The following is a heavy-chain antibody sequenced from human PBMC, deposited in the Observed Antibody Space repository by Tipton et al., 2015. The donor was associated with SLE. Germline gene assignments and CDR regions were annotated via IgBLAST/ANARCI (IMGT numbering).Heavy chain of an antibody. Sequence: GLVKPSETLSLTCGVSGYFISSGYYWGWIRQPPGKGLEWIGNIYHRGSTSYNPSLKSRVTISVDTSKNQFSLRLSSVTAADTAVYYCASVSFLDWWEEGYFDSWGPGTLVTVSS. J-gene: IGHJ4*02. CDR1: GYFISSGYY. V-gene: IGHV4-38-2*01. D-gene: IGHD3/OR15-3a*01. CDR2: IYHRGST. CDR3: ASVSFLDWWEEGYFDS.